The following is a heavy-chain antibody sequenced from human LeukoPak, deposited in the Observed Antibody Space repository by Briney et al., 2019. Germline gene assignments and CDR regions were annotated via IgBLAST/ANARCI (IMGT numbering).Heavy chain of an antibody. Sequence: SETLSLTCTVSGGSISSYYWGWIRRPPGKGLEWIGSIYYSGSTYYNPSLKSRVTISVDTSKNQFSLKLSSVTAADTAVYYCARAFTMIVTLWYFDYWGQGTLVTVSS. CDR1: GGSISSYY. V-gene: IGHV4-39*07. J-gene: IGHJ4*02. D-gene: IGHD3-22*01. CDR2: IYYSGST. CDR3: ARAFTMIVTLWYFDY.